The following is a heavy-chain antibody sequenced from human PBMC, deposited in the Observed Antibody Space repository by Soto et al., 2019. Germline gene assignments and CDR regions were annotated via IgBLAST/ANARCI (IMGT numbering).Heavy chain of an antibody. D-gene: IGHD2-2*01. J-gene: IGHJ6*02. Sequence: PSETLSLTCRVSTGSINGYYWNWIRQSPGKGLEWIAFIYSSGSTNYNPSLKSRATISADRSKNQVSLKLTSVTAADTAVYYCARGKRDSTSCLDVWGQGTTVTVSS. CDR3: ARGKRDSTSCLDV. CDR1: TGSINGYY. V-gene: IGHV4-59*01. CDR2: IYSSGST.